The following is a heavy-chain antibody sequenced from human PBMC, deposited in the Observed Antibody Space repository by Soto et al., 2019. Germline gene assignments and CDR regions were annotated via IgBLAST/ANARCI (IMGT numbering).Heavy chain of an antibody. CDR3: ARGYGDYVIEYFQH. V-gene: IGHV4-34*01. CDR1: GGSFSGYY. J-gene: IGHJ1*01. D-gene: IGHD4-17*01. CDR2: INHSGST. Sequence: QVQLQQWGAGLLKPSETLSLTCAVYGGSFSGYYWSWIRQPPGKGLEWIGEINHSGSTNYNPSLKSRVTISVDTSKNQFSLKLSSVTAADTAVYYCARGYGDYVIEYFQHWGQGTLVTVSS.